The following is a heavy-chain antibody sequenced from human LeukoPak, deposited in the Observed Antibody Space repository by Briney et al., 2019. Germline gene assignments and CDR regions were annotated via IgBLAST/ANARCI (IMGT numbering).Heavy chain of an antibody. CDR3: ARGSFAASYGIDV. V-gene: IGHV4-39*07. CDR2: INHSGST. J-gene: IGHJ6*02. D-gene: IGHD5-18*01. CDR1: GGSISGSSYY. Sequence: PSETLSLTCTVSGGSISGSSYYWGWIRQPPGKGLEWIGEINHSGSTNYNPSLKSRVTISVDTSKNQFSLRLSSVTAADTAVYYCARGSFAASYGIDVWGQGTTVTVSS.